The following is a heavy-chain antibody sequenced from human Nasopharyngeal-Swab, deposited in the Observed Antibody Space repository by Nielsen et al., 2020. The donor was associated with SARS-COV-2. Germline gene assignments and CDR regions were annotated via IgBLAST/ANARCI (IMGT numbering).Heavy chain of an antibody. V-gene: IGHV6-1*01. CDR1: GDRVSSDSFA. CDR3: ARARTRSFDY. CDR2: TYYKSKWYT. Sequence: SQTLSLTCAISGDRVSSDSFAWNWIRQSPSRGLEWLGRTYYKSKWYTDYAVSVKGRITVNPDTSKNHFSLQLNSVTPEDTAVYYCARARTRSFDYWGQGTLVTVSS. J-gene: IGHJ4*02.